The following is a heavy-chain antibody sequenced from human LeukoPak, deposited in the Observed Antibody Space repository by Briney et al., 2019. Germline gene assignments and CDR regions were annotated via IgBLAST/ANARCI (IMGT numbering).Heavy chain of an antibody. CDR3: ARASRLIYYDSSGPLPDY. V-gene: IGHV4-31*03. J-gene: IGHJ4*02. CDR2: IYYSGST. D-gene: IGHD3-22*01. CDR1: GGSVSSGGYY. Sequence: SETLSLTCTVSGGSVSSGGYYWSWIRQHPGKGLEWIGFIYYSGSTYYNPSLENRVTTSLDTSKNQFSLKLRSVTAADTAVYYCARASRLIYYDSSGPLPDYWGQGTLVTVSS.